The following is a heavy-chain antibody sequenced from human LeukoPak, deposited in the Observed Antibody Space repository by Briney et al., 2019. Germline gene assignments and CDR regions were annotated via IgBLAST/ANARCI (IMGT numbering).Heavy chain of an antibody. CDR1: GFTFSTYT. D-gene: IGHD5-24*01. CDR2: TSYDGSSD. CDR3: ARASRWLQVGFDY. J-gene: IGHJ4*02. Sequence: GRSLRLSCAASGFTFSTYTIHWVRQAPGKGLEWVAVTSYDGSSDYYADSVKGRFTISRDDSKNTLYLQMNSLRAEDTAVYYCARASRWLQVGFDYWGQGTPVTVSS. V-gene: IGHV3-30-3*01.